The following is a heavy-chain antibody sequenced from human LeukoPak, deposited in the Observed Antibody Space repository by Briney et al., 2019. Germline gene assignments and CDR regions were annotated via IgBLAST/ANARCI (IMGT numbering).Heavy chain of an antibody. Sequence: PSETLSLTCAVSGGSISSSAWWCWVRQPPGKGLEWIGEIHRSGSTYYNPSLESRLTMSLDKSKDQFSLTLYSVTAADTAVYFCVTGGSSWNEYWGQGTLVTVSS. D-gene: IGHD6-13*01. J-gene: IGHJ4*02. V-gene: IGHV4-4*02. CDR2: IHRSGST. CDR1: GGSISSSAW. CDR3: VTGGSSWNEY.